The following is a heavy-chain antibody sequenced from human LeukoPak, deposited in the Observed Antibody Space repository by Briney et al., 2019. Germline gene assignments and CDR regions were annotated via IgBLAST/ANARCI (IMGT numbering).Heavy chain of an antibody. CDR2: IYYSGST. D-gene: IGHD6-13*01. V-gene: IGHV4-39*01. J-gene: IGHJ5*02. CDR3: TRYSTVSGWFDP. Sequence: SETLSLTCTVSGDSISSSNYHWGWIRQPPGKGLEWIGNIYYSGSTYYNPSLKSRVTISVDTSKSQFSLKLSSVTAADTAVYYCTRYSTVSGWFDPWGQSTLVTVDS. CDR1: GDSISSSNYH.